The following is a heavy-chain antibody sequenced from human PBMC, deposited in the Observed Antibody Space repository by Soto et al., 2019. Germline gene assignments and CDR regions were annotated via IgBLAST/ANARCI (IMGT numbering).Heavy chain of an antibody. CDR2: IYHSGST. Sequence: SETRSLTCAVGGESISSGGYSWSWIRQPPGKGLEWIGYIYHSGSTYYNPSLKSRVTISVDRSKNQFSLKLSSVTAADTAVYYCARVPDRWGQGTLVNVSS. CDR1: GESISSGGYS. CDR3: ARVPDR. J-gene: IGHJ5*02. V-gene: IGHV4-30-2*01. D-gene: IGHD2-2*01.